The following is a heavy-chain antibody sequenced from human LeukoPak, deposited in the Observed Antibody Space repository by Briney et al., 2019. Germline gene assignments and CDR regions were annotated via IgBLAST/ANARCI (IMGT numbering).Heavy chain of an antibody. CDR3: ARDGDYSSGWTRYYYYGMDV. Sequence: GGSLRLSCAASGFTFSSYGMHWVRQAPGKGLEWVAVIWYDGSNKYHADSVKGRFTISRDNSKNTLYLQMNSLRAEDTAVYYCARDGDYSSGWTRYYYYGMDVWGQGTTVTVSS. J-gene: IGHJ6*02. CDR1: GFTFSSYG. V-gene: IGHV3-33*01. D-gene: IGHD6-19*01. CDR2: IWYDGSNK.